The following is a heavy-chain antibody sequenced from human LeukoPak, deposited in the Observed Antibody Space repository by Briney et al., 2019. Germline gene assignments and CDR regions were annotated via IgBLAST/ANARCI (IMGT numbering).Heavy chain of an antibody. Sequence: SETLSLTCAVYGGSFSGYYWSWIRHPPGKGLEGIGEINHSGSTNYNPSLKSRVTISVDTSKNHFSLKLSSVTAADTAVYYCARVSEKGELYFDYWGQGTLVTVSS. CDR3: ARVSEKGELYFDY. V-gene: IGHV4-34*01. D-gene: IGHD1-26*01. CDR1: GGSFSGYY. CDR2: INHSGST. J-gene: IGHJ4*02.